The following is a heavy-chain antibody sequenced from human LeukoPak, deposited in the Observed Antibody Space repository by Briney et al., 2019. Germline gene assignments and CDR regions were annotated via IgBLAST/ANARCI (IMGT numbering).Heavy chain of an antibody. Sequence: PSETLSLTCTVSGGSISSYYWSWIRQPPGKGLEYIGYIYHSGSTNYNPSLKSRVTISVDTSKNQFSLKLSSVTAADTAVYYCARQQLSQLYYFDNWGQGTLVTVSS. D-gene: IGHD6-13*01. J-gene: IGHJ4*02. V-gene: IGHV4-59*01. CDR3: ARQQLSQLYYFDN. CDR1: GGSISSYY. CDR2: IYHSGST.